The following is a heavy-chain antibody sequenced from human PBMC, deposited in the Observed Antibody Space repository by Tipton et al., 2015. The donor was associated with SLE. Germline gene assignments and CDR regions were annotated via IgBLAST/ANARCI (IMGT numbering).Heavy chain of an antibody. V-gene: IGHV1-18*01. CDR3: ARGLRGSTYGTFDN. D-gene: IGHD5-18*01. CDR1: GYMYSNYG. J-gene: IGHJ4*02. Sequence: QSGAEVKKPGASVKVSCKASGYMYSNYGIAWVRQAPGQGLEWIGWISGHNGTTNYAQKVQDRVTLTTDRSTSTAYMDLRSLRSDDTAVYYCARGLRGSTYGTFDNWGQGTLVTVSS. CDR2: ISGHNGTT.